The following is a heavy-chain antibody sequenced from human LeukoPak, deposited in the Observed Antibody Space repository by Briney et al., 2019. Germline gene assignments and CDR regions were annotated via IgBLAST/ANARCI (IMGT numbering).Heavy chain of an antibody. CDR1: GGSISSGGYY. V-gene: IGHV4-61*08. J-gene: IGHJ4*02. CDR2: IYYSGST. D-gene: IGHD3-22*01. CDR3: ARGGGMYYYDSSGYPLFDY. Sequence: SETLSLTCTVSGGSISSGGYYWSWIRQHPGKGLEWIGYIYYSGSTNYNPSLKSRVTISVDTSKNQFSLKLSSVTAADTAVYYCARGGGMYYYDSSGYPLFDYWGQGTLVTVSS.